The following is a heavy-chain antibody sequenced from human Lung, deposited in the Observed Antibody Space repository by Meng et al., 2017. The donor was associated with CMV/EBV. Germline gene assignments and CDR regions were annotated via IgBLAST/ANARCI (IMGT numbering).Heavy chain of an antibody. J-gene: IGHJ6*02. V-gene: IGHV3-48*04. CDR2: ISGSNGNI. CDR3: ARGPTDYYALDV. Sequence: ESLKISCAASGFPFRTNSMNWVRQAPGKGLEWVSYISGSNGNIYYADSVKGRFTISRDNTKKSLFLQMNSLRVEDTAVYYCARGPTDYYALDVWGQGTTVTVSS. CDR1: GFPFRTNS. D-gene: IGHD4-11*01.